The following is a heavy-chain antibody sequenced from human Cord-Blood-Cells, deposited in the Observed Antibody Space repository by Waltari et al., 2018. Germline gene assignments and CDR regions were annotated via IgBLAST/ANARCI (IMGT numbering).Heavy chain of an antibody. J-gene: IGHJ2*01. Sequence: QLQLQESGPGLVKPSETLSLTCTVSGGSISSSSYYWGWIRQPPGKGLEWIGSIYYSGNTYYNPSLKSRVTISVDTSKNQFSLKLSSVTAADTAVYYCARDYGSGSYYSYWYFDLWGRGTLVTVSS. CDR3: ARDYGSGSYYSYWYFDL. V-gene: IGHV4-39*02. CDR2: IYYSGNT. CDR1: GGSISSSSYY. D-gene: IGHD3-10*01.